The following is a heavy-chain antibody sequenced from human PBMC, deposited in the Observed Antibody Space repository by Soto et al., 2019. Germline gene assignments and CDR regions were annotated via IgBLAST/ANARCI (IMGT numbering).Heavy chain of an antibody. V-gene: IGHV3-21*06. J-gene: IGHJ3*01. CDR3: ARQRCCTSGTCNLAFDL. D-gene: IGHD2-15*01. Sequence: VQLLESGGGLVKPGGSLRLSCAASGFTFSDYSINWVRQAPGKGLEWVSYISSGGSYITYADSVRGRFTISRYNAKSSLLMDMRSLIAEDTAVYFCARQRCCTSGTCNLAFDLWGHGTKVTVSA. CDR1: GFTFSDYS. CDR2: ISSGGSYI.